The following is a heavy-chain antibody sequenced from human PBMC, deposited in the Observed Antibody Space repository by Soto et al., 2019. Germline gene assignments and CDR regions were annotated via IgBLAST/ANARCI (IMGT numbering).Heavy chain of an antibody. Sequence: ASVKVSCKASGGTFSSYAISWVRQAPGQGLEWMGGIIPIFGTANYAQKFPGRVTITADESTSTAYMELSSLRSEDTAVYYCAREVVPAAIDYWGQGTLVTVSS. J-gene: IGHJ4*02. V-gene: IGHV1-69*13. CDR1: GGTFSSYA. CDR2: IIPIFGTA. CDR3: AREVVPAAIDY. D-gene: IGHD2-2*01.